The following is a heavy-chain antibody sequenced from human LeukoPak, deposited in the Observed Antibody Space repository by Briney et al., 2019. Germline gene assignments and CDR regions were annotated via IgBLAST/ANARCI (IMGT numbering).Heavy chain of an antibody. CDR2: IYYSGST. CDR3: ASHDLRVLASNAFDI. Sequence: SETLSLTCTVSGGSISSYYWSWIRQPPGKGLEWIGYIYYSGSTNYNPSLKSRVTISVDTSKNQFSLKLSSVTAADTAVYYCASHDLRVLASNAFDIWGQGTMVTVSS. V-gene: IGHV4-59*12. J-gene: IGHJ3*02. CDR1: GGSISSYY. D-gene: IGHD3-3*01.